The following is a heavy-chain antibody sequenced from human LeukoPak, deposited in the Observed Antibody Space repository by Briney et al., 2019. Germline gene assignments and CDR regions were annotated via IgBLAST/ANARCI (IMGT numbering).Heavy chain of an antibody. CDR1: GASFSAYW. CDR3: SSTNFYLEY. V-gene: IGHV4-34*01. CDR2: INRSGNA. Sequence: SETLSLTCTVSGASFSAYWWSWVRQPPGKGLEWIGEINRSGNANYNPSLKSRVTISVDTSKNQFSLKLSSVTASDTAVYYCSSTNFYLEYWGLGSLVTVSS. J-gene: IGHJ4*02. D-gene: IGHD2-2*01.